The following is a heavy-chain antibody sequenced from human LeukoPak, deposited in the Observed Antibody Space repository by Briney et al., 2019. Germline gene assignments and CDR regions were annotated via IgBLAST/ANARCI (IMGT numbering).Heavy chain of an antibody. CDR2: IYPGDSDT. CDR1: GYTFTTYW. Sequence: GESLKISCRGSGYTFTTYWIVWVRQMPGRGLEWVAIIYPGDSDTKYSPSFQGQVTISADKSISTAYLQWSSLKASDTAMYCCARLPPGIAVANYFDYWGQGTLVTVSS. CDR3: ARLPPGIAVANYFDY. V-gene: IGHV5-51*01. D-gene: IGHD6-19*01. J-gene: IGHJ4*02.